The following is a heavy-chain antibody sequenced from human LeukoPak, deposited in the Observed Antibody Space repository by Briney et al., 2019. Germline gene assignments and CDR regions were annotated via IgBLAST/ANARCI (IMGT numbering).Heavy chain of an antibody. Sequence: GASVKVSCKASGYTFTSYYMHWVRQAPGQGLEWMGIINPSGGSTSYAQTFQGRVTMTRDTSTSTVYMELSSLRSEDTAVYYCARSLDYYDSRVHFDLWGRGTLVTVSS. D-gene: IGHD3-22*01. J-gene: IGHJ2*01. CDR3: ARSLDYYDSRVHFDL. CDR1: GYTFTSYY. CDR2: INPSGGST. V-gene: IGHV1-46*01.